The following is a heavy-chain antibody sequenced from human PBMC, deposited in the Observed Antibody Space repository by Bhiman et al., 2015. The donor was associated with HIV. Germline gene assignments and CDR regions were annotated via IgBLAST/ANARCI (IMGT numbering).Heavy chain of an antibody. CDR3: AREGRSSLFVDV. Sequence: EVQLVESGGGLVQPGGSLRLSCAASGFSFNIYAMTWVRQPPGKGLEWVSSISSSSSYIYYADSVKGRFTISRDNAKNSLYLQMNSLRAEDTAVYYCAREGRSSLFVDVWGQGTTVTVSS. D-gene: IGHD3-16*02. CDR1: GFSFNIYA. CDR2: ISSSSSYI. V-gene: IGHV3-21*03. J-gene: IGHJ6*02.